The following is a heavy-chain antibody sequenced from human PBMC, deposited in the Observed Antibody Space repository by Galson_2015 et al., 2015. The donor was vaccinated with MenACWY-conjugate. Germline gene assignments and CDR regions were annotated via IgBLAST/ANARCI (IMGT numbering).Heavy chain of an antibody. CDR2: ISGSGGST. Sequence: SLRLCCAASGFNFTNYAMSWVRQAPGKGLEWVSAISGSGGSTYSADSVKGRFTISRDNSKNTLYLQMNSLRTEDTAVYYCAKDLSARGSGYRTIPDSWGQGTLVTVST. CDR1: GFNFTNYA. J-gene: IGHJ4*02. D-gene: IGHD3-3*01. CDR3: AKDLSARGSGYRTIPDS. V-gene: IGHV3-23*01.